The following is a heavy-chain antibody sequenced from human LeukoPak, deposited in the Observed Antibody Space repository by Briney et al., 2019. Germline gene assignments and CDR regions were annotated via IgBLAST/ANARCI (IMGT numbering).Heavy chain of an antibody. D-gene: IGHD6-19*01. CDR2: IWSDGSHE. CDR3: ARVGVGTVAGNYFDD. Sequence: PGGSLRLSCAASGFTFSAYGMHWVRQAPGKGLEWVAVIWSDGSHEYYADSVKGRFTISRHNFENTLYLQMNNLRAEDTAVYYCARVGVGTVAGNYFDDWGQGTLVTVSS. V-gene: IGHV3-30*19. J-gene: IGHJ4*02. CDR1: GFTFSAYG.